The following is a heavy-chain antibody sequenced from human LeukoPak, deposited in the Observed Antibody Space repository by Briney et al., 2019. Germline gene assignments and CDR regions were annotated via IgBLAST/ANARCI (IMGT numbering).Heavy chain of an antibody. CDR2: MNPNSGNT. V-gene: IGHV1-8*01. Sequence: ASVKVSCKASGYTFTSYDINWVRQATGQGLEWMGWMNPNSGNTGYAQKFQGRVTMTRNTSISTAYMELSSLRSEDTAVYYCASQIHTYYDFWSGYPNWFDPWGQGTLVTVSP. J-gene: IGHJ5*02. CDR1: GYTFTSYD. D-gene: IGHD3-3*01. CDR3: ASQIHTYYDFWSGYPNWFDP.